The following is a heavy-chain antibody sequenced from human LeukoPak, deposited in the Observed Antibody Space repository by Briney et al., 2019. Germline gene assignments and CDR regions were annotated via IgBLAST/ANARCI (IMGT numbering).Heavy chain of an antibody. J-gene: IGHJ6*02. Sequence: PSETLSLTCTVSGGSISSSSYYWGWIRQPPGKGLEWIGRMYYSGSTYYNPSLKSRVNISVDTSKNQFSLKLNSVTAADTALYYCARHVSGRWFGDDYPYYADVWGQGATVT. V-gene: IGHV4-39*07. D-gene: IGHD3-10*01. CDR1: GGSISSSSYY. CDR3: ARHVSGRWFGDDYPYYADV. CDR2: MYYSGST.